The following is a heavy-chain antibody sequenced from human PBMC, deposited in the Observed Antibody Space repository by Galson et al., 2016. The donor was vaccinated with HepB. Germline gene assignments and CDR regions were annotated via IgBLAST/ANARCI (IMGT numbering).Heavy chain of an antibody. Sequence: SLRLSCAASGFTFDDYAMHWVRQAPGKGLEWVSGISWNSGSIGYADSVKGRFTISRDNAKNSLYLQMNSLRAEDTALYYCAKDLTLGYCSSTSCYFGYFQHWGQGTLVTVSS. D-gene: IGHD2-2*01. V-gene: IGHV3-9*01. CDR3: AKDLTLGYCSSTSCYFGYFQH. CDR1: GFTFDDYA. J-gene: IGHJ1*01. CDR2: ISWNSGSI.